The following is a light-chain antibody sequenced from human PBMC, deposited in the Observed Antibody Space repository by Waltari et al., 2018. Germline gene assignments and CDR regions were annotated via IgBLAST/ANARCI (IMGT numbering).Light chain of an antibody. V-gene: IGKV1-5*03. CDR1: QGISFW. CDR2: KAS. J-gene: IGKJ1*01. CDR3: QQYNSYRT. Sequence: ITGRASQGISFWLAWYQQKPGKAPKLLIYKASSLESGVPSRFSGSGSGTEFTLTISSLQPDDFATYYCQQYNSYRTFGQGTKVEIK.